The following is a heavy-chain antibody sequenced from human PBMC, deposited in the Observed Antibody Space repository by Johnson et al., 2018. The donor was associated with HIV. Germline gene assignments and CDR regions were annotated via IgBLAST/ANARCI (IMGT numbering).Heavy chain of an antibody. CDR1: GFTFDDYG. Sequence: VQLVESGGGVVRPGGSLRLSCAASGFTFDDYGMSWVRQAPGKGLEWVSAISGSGASTYYADSVRGRFTISRDNSKNTLFLQMNSLRPEDTAVYYCAKVLSPRPWGDDAFDIWGQGTMVTVSS. CDR2: ISGSGAST. D-gene: IGHD7-27*01. V-gene: IGHV3-23*04. J-gene: IGHJ3*02. CDR3: AKVLSPRPWGDDAFDI.